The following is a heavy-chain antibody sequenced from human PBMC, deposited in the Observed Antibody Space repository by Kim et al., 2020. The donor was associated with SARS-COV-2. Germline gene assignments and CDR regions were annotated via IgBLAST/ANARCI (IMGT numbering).Heavy chain of an antibody. D-gene: IGHD1-1*01. CDR1: EDTFNNYV. CDR3: ARLGRTGTASPTAYYYFYG. CDR2: IIPIFGTT. J-gene: IGHJ6*01. V-gene: IGHV1-69*13. Sequence: SVKVSCKASEDTFNNYVINWVRQAPGQGLEWMGGIIPIFGTTNYAQKFQGRVTITADESTSTAYMELSSLRSDDTVVYYCARLGRTGTASPTAYYYFYG.